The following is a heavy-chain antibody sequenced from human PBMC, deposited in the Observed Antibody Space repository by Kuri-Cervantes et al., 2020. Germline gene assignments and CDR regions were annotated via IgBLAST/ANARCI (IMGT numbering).Heavy chain of an antibody. J-gene: IGHJ3*02. V-gene: IGHV4-38-2*01. D-gene: IGHD3-22*01. CDR1: GYSISSGYY. CDR2: IYHSGST. Sequence: SETLSLTCAVSGYSISSGYYWGWIRQPPGKGLEWIGSIYHSGSTYYNPSLKSRVTISVDTSKNQFPLKLSSVTAADTAVYYCARQNDSSGYYALAIWGQGTMVTDSS. CDR3: ARQNDSSGYYALAI.